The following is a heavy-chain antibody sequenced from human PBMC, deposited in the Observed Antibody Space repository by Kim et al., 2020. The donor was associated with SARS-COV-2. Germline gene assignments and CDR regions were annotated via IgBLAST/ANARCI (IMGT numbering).Heavy chain of an antibody. J-gene: IGHJ4*02. CDR2: NK. D-gene: IGHD1-20*01. CDR3: AKEDITGTDL. V-gene: IGHV3-30*02. Sequence: NKYYADSGKGRFTISRDNSKNTLYLQMNSLRAEDTAVYYCAKEDITGTDLWGQGTLVTVSS.